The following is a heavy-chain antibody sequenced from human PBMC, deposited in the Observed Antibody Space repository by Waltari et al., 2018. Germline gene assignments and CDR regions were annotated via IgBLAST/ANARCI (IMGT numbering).Heavy chain of an antibody. CDR1: GFTFSSYA. V-gene: IGHV3-23*01. D-gene: IGHD3-10*01. Sequence: CAASGFTFSSYAMSWVRQAPGKGLEWVSAISGSGGSTSYADSVKGRFTIARENSKNTLYRKMNSLRAEDTAVDYCAKVPRGVGFGELLFFDYWGQGTLVTVSS. CDR3: AKVPRGVGFGELLFFDY. J-gene: IGHJ4*02. CDR2: ISGSGGST.